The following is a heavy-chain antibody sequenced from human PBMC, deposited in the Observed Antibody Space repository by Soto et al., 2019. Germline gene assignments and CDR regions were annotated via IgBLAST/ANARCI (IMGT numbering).Heavy chain of an antibody. J-gene: IGHJ3*01. CDR3: ARDREGVGAGLF. CDR1: GFTFSSYS. D-gene: IGHD1-26*01. CDR2: ISSSGAYI. Sequence: AGGSLRLSCAASGFTFSSYSMNWVRQAPGKGLEWVSSISSSGAYIYYADSVKGRFTISRDNAKNSLYLQMNSLRAEDTAVYYCARDREGVGAGLFWGQGTMVTVSS. V-gene: IGHV3-21*01.